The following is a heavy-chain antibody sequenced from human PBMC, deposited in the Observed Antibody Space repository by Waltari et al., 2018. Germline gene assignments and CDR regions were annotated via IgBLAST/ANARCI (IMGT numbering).Heavy chain of an antibody. D-gene: IGHD2-2*01. J-gene: IGHJ6*04. CDR2: IRTDETNK. V-gene: IGHV3-30*02. Sequence: VQLVESGGGVVPPGGPLRLSCATSGFTFSAYSMHWGRQAPGKGLEWVAFIRTDETNKNYADSVRGRFTISRDNSKNTLYLQMNSLRAEDTAVYYCSKALGGGIVVEDVWGKGTTVTISS. CDR3: SKALGGGIVVEDV. CDR1: GFTFSAYS.